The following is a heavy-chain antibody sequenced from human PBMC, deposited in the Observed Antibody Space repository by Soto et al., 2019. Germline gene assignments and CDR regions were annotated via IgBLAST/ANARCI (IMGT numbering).Heavy chain of an antibody. CDR1: GGTFSNSA. CDR2: IIPIFGST. J-gene: IGHJ5*02. V-gene: IGHV1-69*12. CDR3: ARDGDLRSDFWSGPLGGGWFDP. D-gene: IGHD3-3*01. Sequence: QVQLVQSGAAVSKPGSSVKVSCKASGGTFSNSAITWVRQAPGQGLEWVGGIIPIFGSTNYAQKFQGRVTITADESTRTASMEVSSLTSEDTDLYYCARDGDLRSDFWSGPLGGGWFDPWGQGTLVTVSS.